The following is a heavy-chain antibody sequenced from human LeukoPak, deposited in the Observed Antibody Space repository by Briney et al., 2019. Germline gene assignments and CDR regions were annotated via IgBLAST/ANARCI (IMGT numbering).Heavy chain of an antibody. D-gene: IGHD6-19*01. Sequence: SETLSLTCAVYGGSFSGYYWSWIRQPPGKGLEWIGEINHSGSTNYNPSLKSRVTISVDTSKNQFSLKLSSVTAADTAVYYCASTPSGWSHRGFDYWGQGTLATVSS. J-gene: IGHJ4*02. CDR2: INHSGST. CDR3: ASTPSGWSHRGFDY. V-gene: IGHV4-34*01. CDR1: GGSFSGYY.